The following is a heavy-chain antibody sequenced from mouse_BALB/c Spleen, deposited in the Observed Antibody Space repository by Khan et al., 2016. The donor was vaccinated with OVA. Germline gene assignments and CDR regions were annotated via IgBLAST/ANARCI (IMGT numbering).Heavy chain of an antibody. J-gene: IGHJ4*01. CDR3: ARDAGRY. D-gene: IGHD3-3*01. V-gene: IGHV1-18*01. Sequence: EVQLQQSGPELMKPGASVKISCRTSGYTFTEYTVHWVKQSLGKSLDWIGVINPKNGGTAYNQKFKGKATLTVDKSSSTAYMEFRSLTSEDSAVDYCARDAGRYWCQGTSVTVAS. CDR2: INPKNGGT. CDR1: GYTFTEYT.